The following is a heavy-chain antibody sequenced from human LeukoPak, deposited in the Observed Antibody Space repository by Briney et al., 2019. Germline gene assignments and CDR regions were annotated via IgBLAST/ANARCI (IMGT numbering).Heavy chain of an antibody. J-gene: IGHJ4*02. V-gene: IGHV1-69*13. CDR1: GGTFSSYA. CDR2: IIPIFGTA. Sequence: SVKVSCKASGGTFSSYAISWVRQAPGQGLEWMGGIIPIFGTASYAQKFQGRVTITADESTSTAYMELSSLRSEDTAVYYCARELEYCSSTSCQTWGQGTLVTVSS. D-gene: IGHD2-2*01. CDR3: ARELEYCSSTSCQT.